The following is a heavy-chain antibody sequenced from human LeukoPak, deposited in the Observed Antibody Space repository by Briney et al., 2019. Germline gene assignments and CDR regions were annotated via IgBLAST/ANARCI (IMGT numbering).Heavy chain of an antibody. D-gene: IGHD3-10*01. Sequence: GGSLRLSCAASGFTFSSYEMNWVRQAPGKGLEWVSYISSSGSTIYYADSVKGRFTISRDNAKNSLFLQMNSLRVEDTAVYYCAKVAKYYYGSETYYFFEHWGQGTPVTASS. V-gene: IGHV3-48*03. J-gene: IGHJ4*02. CDR1: GFTFSSYE. CDR2: ISSSGSTI. CDR3: AKVAKYYYGSETYYFFEH.